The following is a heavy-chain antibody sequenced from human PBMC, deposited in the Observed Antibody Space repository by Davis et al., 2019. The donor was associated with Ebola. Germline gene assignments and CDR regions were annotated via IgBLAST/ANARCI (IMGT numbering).Heavy chain of an antibody. CDR1: GFTVGDHY. CDR2: MFSGVRT. D-gene: IGHD6-19*01. Sequence: GESLKISFAPSGFTVGDHYSSGFRQSPGKVLEWVSIMFSGVRTFYAVSVKGRFTISRDASENTPHLQMNSLRDEDTAVYYCADVEAGPDYWGQGTLVTVSS. CDR3: ADVEAGPDY. J-gene: IGHJ4*02. V-gene: IGHV3-66*01.